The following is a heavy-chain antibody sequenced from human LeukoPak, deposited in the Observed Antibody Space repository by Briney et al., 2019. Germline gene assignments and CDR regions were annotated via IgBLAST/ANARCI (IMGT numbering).Heavy chain of an antibody. J-gene: IGHJ4*02. Sequence: GGSLILSCAASGFTFSTYAMSWVRQAPRRGLEWVSSIIDSGGATYYADSVKGRFTISRDNSKNTLYLQMNSLRAEDTAVYYCAKDYQTGQHDMFDYWGQGTLVTVSS. V-gene: IGHV3-23*01. CDR3: AKDYQTGQHDMFDY. D-gene: IGHD3-9*01. CDR2: IIDSGGAT. CDR1: GFTFSTYA.